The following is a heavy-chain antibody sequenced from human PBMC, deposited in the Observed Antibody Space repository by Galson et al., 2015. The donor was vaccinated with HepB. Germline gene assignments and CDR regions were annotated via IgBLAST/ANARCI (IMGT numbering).Heavy chain of an antibody. D-gene: IGHD6-13*01. CDR1: GFNFNTFG. CDR3: AREAGIAAPASLDH. Sequence: SLRLSCAASGFNFNTFGMHWVRQAPGKGLEWVAVIWHDGSNQYYADSVKGRFTISRDNLRNTLYLQMNSVSAEDTALYYCAREAGIAAPASLDHWGREPWSPSP. J-gene: IGHJ4*02. CDR2: IWHDGSNQ. V-gene: IGHV3-33*01.